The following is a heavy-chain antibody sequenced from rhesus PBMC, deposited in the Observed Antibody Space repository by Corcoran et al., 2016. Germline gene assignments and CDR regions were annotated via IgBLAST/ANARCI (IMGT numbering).Heavy chain of an antibody. V-gene: IGHV3-8*01. CDR2: TKPDGDTT. Sequence: EVQLVESGGGLEQPGGSLSLACTGYGFTFSSYYLSCVRQAPGKGVEWASNTKPDGDTTWDTDSVKCRLTVSKANAKNTLYLQRDSLRTEDTSVYYCVKDMKYWGQGVLVTVSS. J-gene: IGHJ4*01. CDR3: VKDMKY. CDR1: GFTFSSYY.